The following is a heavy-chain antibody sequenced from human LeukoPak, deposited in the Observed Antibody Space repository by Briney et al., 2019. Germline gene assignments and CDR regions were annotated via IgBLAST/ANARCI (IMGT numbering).Heavy chain of an antibody. CDR2: ISSGGRTI. D-gene: IGHD1-1*01. CDR1: GFTFSDYY. CDR3: ARDSQGGTAVFDY. V-gene: IGHV3-11*01. Sequence: PGGSLRLSCAASGFTFSDYYMSWIRQAPGKGLEWVSYISSGGRTIYYADSVKGRFTMSRDNAKNSLYLQMNSLRAEDTAVYYCARDSQGGTAVFDYWGQGTLVTVSS. J-gene: IGHJ4*02.